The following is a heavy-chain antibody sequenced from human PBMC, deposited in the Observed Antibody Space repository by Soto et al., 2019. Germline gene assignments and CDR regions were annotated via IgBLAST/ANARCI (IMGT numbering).Heavy chain of an antibody. J-gene: IGHJ4*02. CDR2: IYGDDDE. CDR3: AHSRSLITEDAQVGDFDY. D-gene: IGHD3-10*01. V-gene: IGHV2-5*02. Sequence: QITLKESGPTLVKPTETLTLTCSFSGFSLTTGGEGVGWVRQPPGEALEWLALIYGDDDERYSPSVKTRLTITKDPSKNRVVLIMTNMDPVDTATYFCAHSRSLITEDAQVGDFDYWGQGTLVTVSS. CDR1: GFSLTTGGEG.